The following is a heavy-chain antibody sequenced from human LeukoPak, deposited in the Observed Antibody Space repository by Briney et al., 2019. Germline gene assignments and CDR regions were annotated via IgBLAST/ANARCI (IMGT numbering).Heavy chain of an antibody. CDR3: AKELTMVRGVITLGY. V-gene: IGHV3-23*01. D-gene: IGHD3-10*01. J-gene: IGHJ4*02. CDR1: GFTFSSYA. CDR2: ISGSGGST. Sequence: PGGSLRLSCAASGFTFSSYAMSWVRQAPGKGLEWVSAISGSGGSTYYADSVKGRFTISRDNSKNTLYLQMNSLGAEDTAVYYCAKELTMVRGVITLGYWGQGTLATVSS.